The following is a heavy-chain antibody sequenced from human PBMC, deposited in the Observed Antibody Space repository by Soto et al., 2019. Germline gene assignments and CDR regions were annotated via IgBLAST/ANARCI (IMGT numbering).Heavy chain of an antibody. V-gene: IGHV3-64*01. D-gene: IGHD3-10*01. CDR2: ISGNGDST. J-gene: IGHJ4*02. CDR3: VRRGYGLYFDY. CDR1: GFTFSSYA. Sequence: EVQLVESGGGLVRPGGSLRLSSAASGFTFSSYAMHWVRQAPGKGLEYVSVISGNGDSTNYANSVKGRVNIYRDNFKNTLYLQMGSLRAEDMAVYYCVRRGYGLYFDYWGQGTLVTVSS.